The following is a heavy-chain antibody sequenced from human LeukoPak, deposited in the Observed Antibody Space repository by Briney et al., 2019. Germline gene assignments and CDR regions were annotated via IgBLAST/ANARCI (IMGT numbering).Heavy chain of an antibody. CDR3: ARSEGSYYNVGWFDP. J-gene: IGHJ5*02. D-gene: IGHD3-10*01. V-gene: IGHV4-39*07. Sequence: PSETLSLTCTVSGDSISSSNCYWGWIRQPPGKGLEWIGRIYTSGSTNYNPSLKSRVTMSVDTSKNQFSLKLSSVTAADTAVYYCARSEGSYYNVGWFDPWGQGTLVTVSS. CDR1: GDSISSSNCY. CDR2: IYTSGST.